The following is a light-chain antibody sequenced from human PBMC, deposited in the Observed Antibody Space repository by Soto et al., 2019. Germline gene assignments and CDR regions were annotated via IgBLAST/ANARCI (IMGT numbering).Light chain of an antibody. Sequence: QSVLTQPPSASGTPGQRVTISCSGSSSNIGGNTVNWYQHLPRTAPKLLLYSDNQRPSGVPDRFSGSKSGTSASLAISGLQCEDEADYYCAAWYDSLNGVVFGGGTKLTVL. CDR1: SSNIGGNT. CDR2: SDN. V-gene: IGLV1-44*01. J-gene: IGLJ2*01. CDR3: AAWYDSLNGVV.